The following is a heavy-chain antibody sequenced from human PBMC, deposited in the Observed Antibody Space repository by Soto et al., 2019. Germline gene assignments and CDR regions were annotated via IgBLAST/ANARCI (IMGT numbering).Heavy chain of an antibody. CDR1: GFSLSTSGVG. CDR2: IYWDDDK. V-gene: IGHV2-5*02. CDR3: AHYFYILVDDAFDI. J-gene: IGHJ3*02. Sequence: QITLKESGPTLVQPTQTLTLTCTFSGFSLSTSGVGVGWIRQPPGKALEWLALIYWDDDKRYSPSLKSRLTITKDTSKNQVVLTMTTMDPVDTATYYCAHYFYILVDDAFDIWGQGTMVTVSS. D-gene: IGHD2-8*02.